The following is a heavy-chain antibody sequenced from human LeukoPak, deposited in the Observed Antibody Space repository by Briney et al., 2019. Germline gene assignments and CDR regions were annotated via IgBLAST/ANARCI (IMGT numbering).Heavy chain of an antibody. CDR3: GKRDTAMVHFDY. CDR2: VYYMGTT. V-gene: IGHV4-39*01. Sequence: SETLSLTCTLCGDSISNNFFYWPWSPQPPGKGLEYIGSVYYMGTTDYNRSRKSRVAMSIDTSKNQFSLKLNAVTAADTSVYYCGKRDTAMVHFDYWGAGTRVAVSS. D-gene: IGHD5-18*01. J-gene: IGHJ4*02. CDR1: GDSISNNFFY.